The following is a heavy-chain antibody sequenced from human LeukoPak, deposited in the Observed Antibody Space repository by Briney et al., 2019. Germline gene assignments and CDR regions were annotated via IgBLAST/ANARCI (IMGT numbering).Heavy chain of an antibody. V-gene: IGHV4-59*01. D-gene: IGHD7-27*01. CDR3: ARIPGDRPDD. CDR1: GASITSYY. Sequence: SETLSLTCTVSGASITSYYWTWIRQPPRKGLEWVGYMYFGERTNYNPSLKGRATISIDTSKQQFSLKLKSVTAADTAVYYCARIPGDRPDDWGQGTLVTVS. CDR2: MYFGERT. J-gene: IGHJ4*02.